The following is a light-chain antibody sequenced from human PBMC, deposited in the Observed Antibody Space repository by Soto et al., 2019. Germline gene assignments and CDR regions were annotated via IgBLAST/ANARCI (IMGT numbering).Light chain of an antibody. Sequence: QSALTQPPSASGSPGQSVTISCTGTSSDVGTYNYVSWYQQHPGKAPKLMIYEVNKRPAGVPDRFSGSKSGIMASLTVSGLQAEDEADYYCSSYAGNNNLYVFGTGTKLTVL. CDR2: EVN. V-gene: IGLV2-8*01. CDR1: SSDVGTYNY. J-gene: IGLJ1*01. CDR3: SSYAGNNNLYV.